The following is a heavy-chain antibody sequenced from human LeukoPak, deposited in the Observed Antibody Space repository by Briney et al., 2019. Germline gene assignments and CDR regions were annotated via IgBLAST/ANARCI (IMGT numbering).Heavy chain of an antibody. CDR3: ARGSSWYGY. J-gene: IGHJ4*02. CDR2: INHSGST. Sequence: PETLSLTCAVYGGSLSGYYWSWIRQPPGKGLEWIGEINHSGSTNYNPSLKSRVTISVDTSKNQFSLKLSSVTAADTAVYYCARGSSWYGYWGQGTLVTVSS. D-gene: IGHD6-13*01. V-gene: IGHV4-34*01. CDR1: GGSLSGYY.